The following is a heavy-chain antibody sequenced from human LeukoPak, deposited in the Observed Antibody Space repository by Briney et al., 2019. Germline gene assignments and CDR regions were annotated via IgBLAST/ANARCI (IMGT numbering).Heavy chain of an antibody. CDR2: ISYDGSNK. D-gene: IGHD3-10*01. CDR3: AKERGAYITMVRGVIPYFDY. V-gene: IGHV3-30*18. Sequence: QSGGSLRLSCAASGFTFSSYGMHWVRQAPGKGLEWVAIISYDGSNKYYADSVKGRFTISRDNSKNTLYLQMNSLRAEDTAVYYCAKERGAYITMVRGVIPYFDYWGQGTLVTVSS. J-gene: IGHJ4*02. CDR1: GFTFSSYG.